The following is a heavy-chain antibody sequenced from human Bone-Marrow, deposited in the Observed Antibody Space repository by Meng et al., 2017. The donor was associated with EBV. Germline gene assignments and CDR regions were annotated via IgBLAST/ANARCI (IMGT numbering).Heavy chain of an antibody. V-gene: IGHV1-69*01. CDR3: ARDAPCGGDCYSYY. CDR2: IIPIFGTA. Sequence: QVQLAQSGAGVKKPGSSVKVSFKASGGTFSSYAISWVRQAPGQGLEWMGGIIPIFGTANYAQKFQGRVTITADESTSTAYMELSSLRSEDTAVYYCARDAPCGGDCYSYYWGQGTLVTVSS. J-gene: IGHJ4*02. D-gene: IGHD2-21*02. CDR1: GGTFSSYA.